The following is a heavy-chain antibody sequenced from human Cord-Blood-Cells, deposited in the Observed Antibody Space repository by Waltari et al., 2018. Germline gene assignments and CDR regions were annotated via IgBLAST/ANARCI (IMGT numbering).Heavy chain of an antibody. CDR2: IYHSGST. D-gene: IGHD3-16*01. J-gene: IGHJ3*02. CDR1: GGSISSGGYS. CDR3: AGSMITCGGEESANAFDI. V-gene: IGHV4-30-2*01. Sequence: QLQLQESGSGLVKPSQTLSLTCAVSGGSISSGGYSWSWIRQPPGKGLEWIGYIYHSGSTYDNPSLKSRVTISVDRSKNQFSLKLSSVTAADTAVYYCAGSMITCGGEESANAFDIWGQGTMVTVSS.